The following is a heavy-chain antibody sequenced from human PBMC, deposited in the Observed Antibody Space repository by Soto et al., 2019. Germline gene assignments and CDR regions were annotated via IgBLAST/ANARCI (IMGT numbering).Heavy chain of an antibody. D-gene: IGHD3-3*02. V-gene: IGHV1-69*13. CDR1: GGTFSSYA. CDR3: ARAPDIFGGNWFDP. CDR2: IIPIFGTA. Sequence: SVKVSCKSSGGTFSSYAISWVRQAPGQGLEWMGGIIPIFGTANYAQKFQGRVTITADESTSTAYMELSSLRSEDTTVYYCARAPDIFGGNWFDPWGQGTLVTVSS. J-gene: IGHJ5*02.